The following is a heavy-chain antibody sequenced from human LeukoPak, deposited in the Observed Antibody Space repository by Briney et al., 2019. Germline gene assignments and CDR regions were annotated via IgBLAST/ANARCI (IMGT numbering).Heavy chain of an antibody. CDR2: INPSGGST. D-gene: IGHD3-10*01. Sequence: GASVTVSCKASGYTFTSYYMHWVRQAPGQGLEWMGIINPSGGSTSYAQKFQGRVTMTRDTSTSTVYMELSSLRSEDTAVYYCARDPRITMVRSPAPFDYWGQGTLVTVSS. J-gene: IGHJ4*02. CDR1: GYTFTSYY. CDR3: ARDPRITMVRSPAPFDY. V-gene: IGHV1-46*01.